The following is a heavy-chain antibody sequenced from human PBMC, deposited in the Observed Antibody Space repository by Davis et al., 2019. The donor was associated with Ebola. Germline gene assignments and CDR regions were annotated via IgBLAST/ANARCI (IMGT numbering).Heavy chain of an antibody. CDR1: GGSFSGYY. Sequence: SETLSLTCAVYGGSFSGYYWSWIRQPPGKGLEWIGEINHSGSTNYNPSLKSRVTISVDTSKNQFSLKLSSVTAADTAVYYCARGTYYYDSSGYYYVYPHDIWGQGTMVTVSS. D-gene: IGHD3-22*01. J-gene: IGHJ3*02. CDR3: ARGTYYYDSSGYYYVYPHDI. V-gene: IGHV4-34*01. CDR2: INHSGST.